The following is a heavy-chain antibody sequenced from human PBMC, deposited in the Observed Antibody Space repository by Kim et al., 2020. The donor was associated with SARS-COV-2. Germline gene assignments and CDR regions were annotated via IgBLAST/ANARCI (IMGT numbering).Heavy chain of an antibody. V-gene: IGHV3-33*06. Sequence: GGSLRLSCAASGFTFSSYAMHWVRQAPGKGLEWVAVIWYDGSNKYYADSVKGRFTISRDNSKNTLYLQMNSLRAEDTAVYYCAKDGYNWNDESFYYYYGMDVWGQGTTVTVSS. J-gene: IGHJ6*02. CDR1: GFTFSSYA. CDR3: AKDGYNWNDESFYYYYGMDV. D-gene: IGHD1-20*01. CDR2: IWYDGSNK.